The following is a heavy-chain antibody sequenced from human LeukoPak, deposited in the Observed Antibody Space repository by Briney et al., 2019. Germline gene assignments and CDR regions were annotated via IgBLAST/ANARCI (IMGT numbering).Heavy chain of an antibody. V-gene: IGHV3-74*01. D-gene: IGHD3-16*01. CDR1: GFIFSNYW. Sequence: GGSLRLSCAASGFIFSNYWMNWVRQAPGKGLMWVSRMNSDGSSRTYADSVKGRFTISRDNAKNTLYLQMNSLRAEDLAVYYCARESTAVGDYYFDYWGQGILVAVSS. J-gene: IGHJ4*02. CDR3: ARESTAVGDYYFDY. CDR2: MNSDGSSR.